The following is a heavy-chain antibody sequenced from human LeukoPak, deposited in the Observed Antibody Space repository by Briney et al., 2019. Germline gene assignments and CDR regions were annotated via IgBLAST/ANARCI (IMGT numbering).Heavy chain of an antibody. CDR2: ISTDSMTT. V-gene: IGHV3-48*01. D-gene: IGHD2-2*02. J-gene: IGHJ3*02. CDR3: ARHTYCSGSSCYIGDAFDI. Sequence: GGSLRLSCAASGITFSNYRMNWLRQAPGKGLEWISYISTDSMTTFYAASVRGRFIISRDNANNSLYLQMNGLRVEDTALYYCARHTYCSGSSCYIGDAFDIWGHGTMVTVSS. CDR1: GITFSNYR.